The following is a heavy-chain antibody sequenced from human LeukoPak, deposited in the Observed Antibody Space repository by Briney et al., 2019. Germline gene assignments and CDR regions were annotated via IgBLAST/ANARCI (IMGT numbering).Heavy chain of an antibody. J-gene: IGHJ4*02. CDR2: ISSSGRST. Sequence: GGSLRLSCAASGFTFSSYAMSWVRQAPGKGLEWVSAISSSGRSTYYADSVKGRFTISRDNSKNTLYLQMNSLRAEDTAVYYCARGLYDSSGSDYWGQGTLVTVSS. D-gene: IGHD3-22*01. V-gene: IGHV3-23*01. CDR1: GFTFSSYA. CDR3: ARGLYDSSGSDY.